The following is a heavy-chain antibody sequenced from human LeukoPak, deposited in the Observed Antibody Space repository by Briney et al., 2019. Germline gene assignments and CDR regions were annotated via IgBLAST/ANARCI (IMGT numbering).Heavy chain of an antibody. J-gene: IGHJ4*02. D-gene: IGHD5-12*01. V-gene: IGHV4-38-2*02. CDR3: ARAPGYSGYVGFYDY. Sequence: SETLSLTCTVSGYSISSGYYWGWIRQPPGKGLEWIGSIYHSGSTYYNPSLKSRVTISVDTSKNQFSLKLSSVTAADTAVYYCARAPGYSGYVGFYDYWGQGTLVTVSS. CDR2: IYHSGST. CDR1: GYSISSGYY.